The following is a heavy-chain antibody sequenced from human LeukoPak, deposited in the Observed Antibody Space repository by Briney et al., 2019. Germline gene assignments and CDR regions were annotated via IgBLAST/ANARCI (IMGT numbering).Heavy chain of an antibody. J-gene: IGHJ3*02. D-gene: IGHD5-24*01. CDR2: IYYSGST. CDR3: AREEMATNNYAFDI. Sequence: PSETLSLTCTVSGGSISSGDYYWSWIPQPPGKGLEWIGYIYYSGSTYYNPSLKSRVTISVDTSKNQFSLKLSSVTAADTAVYYCAREEMATNNYAFDIWGQGTMVTVSS. V-gene: IGHV4-30-4*01. CDR1: GGSISSGDYY.